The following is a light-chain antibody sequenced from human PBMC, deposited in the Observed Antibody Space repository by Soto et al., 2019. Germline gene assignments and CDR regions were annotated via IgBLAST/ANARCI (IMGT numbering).Light chain of an antibody. CDR2: GAS. J-gene: IGKJ1*01. Sequence: EIVLTQSPGTLSLSPGERATLSCRASQSVSSSYLAWYQQKPGQAPRLLIYGASSRATGIPDRFSGSGSGTDFTLTISGLEPEDFAVYYCQQYDSSRTFGQGTKVDIK. V-gene: IGKV3-20*01. CDR1: QSVSSSY. CDR3: QQYDSSRT.